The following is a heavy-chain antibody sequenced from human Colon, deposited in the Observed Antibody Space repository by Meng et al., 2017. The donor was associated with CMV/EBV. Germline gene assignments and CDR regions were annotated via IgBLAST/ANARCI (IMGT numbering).Heavy chain of an antibody. J-gene: IGHJ6*02. CDR2: ISSSGTI. CDR3: TRDRLLGSGTGGLDV. Sequence: GESLKISCAASGFTFSSCGMNWVRQAPGKGLDWVSYISSSGTIYYADSVKGRFTISRDNAKNSLYLQMNSLRAEDTAVYYCTRDRLLGSGTGGLDVWGQGTTVTVSS. D-gene: IGHD3-10*01. V-gene: IGHV3-48*03. CDR1: GFTFSSCG.